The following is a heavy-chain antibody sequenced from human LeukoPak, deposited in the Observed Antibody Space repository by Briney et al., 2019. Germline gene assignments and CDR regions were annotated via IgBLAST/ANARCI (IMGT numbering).Heavy chain of an antibody. J-gene: IGHJ4*02. V-gene: IGHV3-66*01. CDR1: GFTVSSNY. CDR3: AMTAVAGTGDY. Sequence: GGSQRLSCAASGFTVSSNYMSWVRQAPGNGLEWVSVIYSGGSTYYADSVKGRFTISRDNSKNTLYLQMNSLRAEDTAVYYCAMTAVAGTGDYWGQGTLVTVSS. CDR2: IYSGGST. D-gene: IGHD6-19*01.